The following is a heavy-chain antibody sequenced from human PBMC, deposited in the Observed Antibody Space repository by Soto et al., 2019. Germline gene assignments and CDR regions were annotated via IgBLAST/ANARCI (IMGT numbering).Heavy chain of an antibody. V-gene: IGHV1-69*14. D-gene: IGHD6-13*01. J-gene: IGHJ3*02. Sequence: QVQLVQSGAEVKKPGSSVKVSCKASGGTFSNHAINWVRQAPGQGLEWMGRIIPIFTTTNYAQNFQGRVTMTADKSTITAYMELTSLKHDDTAVYYCAREVAADGTFREDVFDIWGQGTMVTVSS. CDR3: AREVAADGTFREDVFDI. CDR1: GGTFSNHA. CDR2: IIPIFTTT.